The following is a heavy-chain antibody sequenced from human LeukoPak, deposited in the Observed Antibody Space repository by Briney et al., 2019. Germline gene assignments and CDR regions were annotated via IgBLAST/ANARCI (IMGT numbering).Heavy chain of an antibody. J-gene: IGHJ3*02. CDR1: GFTFNAYT. D-gene: IGHD3-3*01. CDR2: ISNDGSNK. V-gene: IGHV3-30*04. Sequence: PGGSLRLSCAASGFTFNAYTMHWVRQAPGKGLEWVARISNDGSNKYYTDSVKGRFTISRDSSKNTVYLQMNSLRTEDTALYYCARGFDTNAFDIWGQGTLVTVFS. CDR3: ARGFDTNAFDI.